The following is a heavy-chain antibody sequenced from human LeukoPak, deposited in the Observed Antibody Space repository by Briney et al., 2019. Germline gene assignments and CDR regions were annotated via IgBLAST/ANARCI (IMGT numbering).Heavy chain of an antibody. J-gene: IGHJ4*02. CDR3: ARVPTAIAIFGVVPYYFDY. Sequence: ASVTVSLTSSVGTFSIYAISWVRQAPGQGLEWMGWISAYNGNTNYAQKLQGRVTMTTDTSTSTAYMELRSLRSDDTAVYYCARVPTAIAIFGVVPYYFDYWGQGTLVTVSS. V-gene: IGHV1-18*01. CDR1: VGTFSIYA. CDR2: ISAYNGNT. D-gene: IGHD3-3*01.